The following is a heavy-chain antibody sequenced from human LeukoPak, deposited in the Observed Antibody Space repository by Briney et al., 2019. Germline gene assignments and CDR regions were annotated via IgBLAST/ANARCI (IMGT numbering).Heavy chain of an antibody. CDR3: ARDRDIYCANGVCYNWFFDL. V-gene: IGHV4-59*01. J-gene: IGHJ2*01. Sequence: SETLSLTCTVSDGSISHYYWSWIRQSPGKGLEWIGYSSYSGTTNYNPSLKSRVTISVDTSKNQFSLRLSSVTAADTAVYYCARDRDIYCANGVCYNWFFDLWGRGTLVTVSS. D-gene: IGHD2-8*01. CDR2: SSYSGTT. CDR1: DGSISHYY.